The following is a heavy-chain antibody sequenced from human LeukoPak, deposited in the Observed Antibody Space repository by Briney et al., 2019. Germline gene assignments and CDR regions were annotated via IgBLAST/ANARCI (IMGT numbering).Heavy chain of an antibody. J-gene: IGHJ5*02. CDR3: ARGAGVPKFDP. D-gene: IGHD2-2*01. V-gene: IGHV4-61*01. Sequence: SETLSLTCAVSGDSVSSDSYYWHWLRRSPGKGLEWVGFVYYSGRTKYNPSLKSRVAMSIDTSKNQFSLKLSSVTAADTAVYYCARGAGVPKFDPWGQGTLVTVSS. CDR1: GDSVSSDSYY. CDR2: VYYSGRT.